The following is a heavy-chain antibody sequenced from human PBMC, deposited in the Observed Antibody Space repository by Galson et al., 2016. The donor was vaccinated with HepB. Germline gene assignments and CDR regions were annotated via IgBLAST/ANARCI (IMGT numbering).Heavy chain of an antibody. CDR1: GYTFIDYG. Sequence: SVKVSCKASGYTFIDYGITWVRQAPGQGLEWMGWISVYNGNTYYAKNFQGRLTMTTDTSTRTGYMELRSLRSDDTAVYYCARVSSSGSGTYSRKTDYYFYAMDVWGQGTTVTVSS. J-gene: IGHJ6*02. V-gene: IGHV1-18*01. CDR3: ARVSSSGSGTYSRKTDYYFYAMDV. D-gene: IGHD3-10*01. CDR2: ISVYNGNT.